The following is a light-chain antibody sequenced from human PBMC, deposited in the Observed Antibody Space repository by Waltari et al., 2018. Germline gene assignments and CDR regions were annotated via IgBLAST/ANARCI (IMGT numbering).Light chain of an antibody. CDR3: MQRLEFPYT. CDR2: TLA. V-gene: IGKV2-40*01. CDR1: QRLLNSDDGYTS. J-gene: IGKJ2*01. Sequence: DIVMTQTPLPLPVTPGEPASISCRSSQRLLNSDDGYTSLDWFLQKPGQSPQLLIYTLAYRASGVPDRFSGTGSGSNFSLKISRVEAEDVGVYYCMQRLEFPYTFGQGTRLDMK.